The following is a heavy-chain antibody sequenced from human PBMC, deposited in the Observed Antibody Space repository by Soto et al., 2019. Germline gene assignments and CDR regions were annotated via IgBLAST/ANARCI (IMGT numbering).Heavy chain of an antibody. CDR1: GGTFSNYT. CDR2: IIPVFGTT. CDR3: ARSSPYIVVRKPTGNQDYYGLDV. Sequence: QVQLVQSGAEVKKPGSSVKVFCKASGGTFSNYTIRWVRQAPVQGLEWMGVIIPVFGTTDYEQKFQGRVTITADGSTSTAYMKLSSLRSADTAVYYCARSSPYIVVRKPTGNQDYYGLDVWGQGTTVTVSS. J-gene: IGHJ6*02. V-gene: IGHV1-69*01. D-gene: IGHD2-2*01.